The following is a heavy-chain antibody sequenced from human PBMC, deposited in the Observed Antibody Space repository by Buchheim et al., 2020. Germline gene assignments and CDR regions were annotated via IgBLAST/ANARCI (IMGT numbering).Heavy chain of an antibody. CDR3: ARLFPTTDDSGIAEYSY. CDR1: GFTFSSYSMN. J-gene: IGHJ4*02. V-gene: IGHV4-59*05. D-gene: IGHD6-13*01. Sequence: VQLVESGGGLVQPGGSLRLSCAASGFTFSSYSMNWVRQAPGKGLEWIASIYYSGSTYYNPSLTSRVTISVDTSRNQFSLELSSVTAADTAVYYCARLFPTTDDSGIAEYSYWGQGTL. CDR2: IYYSGST.